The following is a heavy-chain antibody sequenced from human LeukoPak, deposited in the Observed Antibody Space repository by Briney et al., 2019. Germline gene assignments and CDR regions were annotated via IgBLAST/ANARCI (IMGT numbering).Heavy chain of an antibody. CDR3: ARGAVAGTRTRFYYYYYGMDV. D-gene: IGHD6-19*01. V-gene: IGHV4-34*01. CDR2: INHSGST. CDR1: GGSMTGYH. J-gene: IGHJ6*02. Sequence: PSETLSLTCTVSGGSMTGYHWTWIRQPPGKGLEWIGEINHSGSTNYNPSLKSRVTISVDTSKNQFSLKLSSVTAADTAVYYCARGAVAGTRTRFYYYYYGMDVWGQGTTVTVSS.